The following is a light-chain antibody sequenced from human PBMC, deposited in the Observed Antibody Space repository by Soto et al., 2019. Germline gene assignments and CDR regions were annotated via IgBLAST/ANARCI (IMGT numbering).Light chain of an antibody. J-gene: IGKJ4*01. CDR2: GAS. Sequence: EIVLTQAPGTLFLSSGEKATLSCRASQSVSSSYLAWYQQKPGQAPRLLIYGASSRATGIPDRFSGSGSGTDFTLTISGLEPEDFAVYYCQQYGSSPLTFGGGTKVDIK. V-gene: IGKV3-20*01. CDR3: QQYGSSPLT. CDR1: QSVSSSY.